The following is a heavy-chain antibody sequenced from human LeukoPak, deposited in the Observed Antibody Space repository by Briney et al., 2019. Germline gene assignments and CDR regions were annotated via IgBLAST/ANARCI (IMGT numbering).Heavy chain of an antibody. J-gene: IGHJ4*02. Sequence: GGSLRLSCAASGFTFSSYAMSWVRQAPGKGLDWVSAISGSGGSTYYADSVKGRFTISRDNSKNTLYLQMNSLRAEDTAVYYCAKSPSSSWYTGCDWGQGTLVTVSS. D-gene: IGHD6-13*01. CDR2: ISGSGGST. CDR3: AKSPSSSWYTGCD. V-gene: IGHV3-23*01. CDR1: GFTFSSYA.